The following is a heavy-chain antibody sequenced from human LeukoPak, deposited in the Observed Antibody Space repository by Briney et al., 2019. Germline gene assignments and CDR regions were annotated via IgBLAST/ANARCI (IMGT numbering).Heavy chain of an antibody. CDR3: VRDAASPDF. J-gene: IGHJ4*02. CDR1: GFTFISYG. V-gene: IGHV3-21*01. Sequence: PGRSLRLSCAASGFTFISYGMHWVHQAPGKGLEWVSSIGSSSNYIYYSDSVKGRFTISRDNANNSLFLQMNSLRVEDTALYYCVRDAASPDFWGQGALVTVSS. D-gene: IGHD6-25*01. CDR2: IGSSSNYI.